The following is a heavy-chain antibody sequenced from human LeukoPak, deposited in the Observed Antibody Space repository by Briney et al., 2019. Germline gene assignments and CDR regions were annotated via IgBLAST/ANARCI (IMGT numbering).Heavy chain of an antibody. Sequence: SETLSLTCTVSSGSISSYFWTWIRQPAGKGLEWIGRIYSSGSTTYNPSPKSRVIISVDKSKNQLSLKLSSVTAADTAVYYCAREDSAAYCSSTNCYGFDYWGQGTLVTVSS. CDR3: AREDSAAYCSSTNCYGFDY. D-gene: IGHD2-2*01. V-gene: IGHV4-4*07. CDR1: SGSISSYF. CDR2: IYSSGST. J-gene: IGHJ4*02.